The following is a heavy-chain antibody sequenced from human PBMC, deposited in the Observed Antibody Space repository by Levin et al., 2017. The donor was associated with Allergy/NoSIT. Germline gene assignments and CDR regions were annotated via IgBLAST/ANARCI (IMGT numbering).Heavy chain of an antibody. D-gene: IGHD6-13*01. J-gene: IGHJ4*02. V-gene: IGHV3-21*01. Sequence: GESLKISCAASGFSFSSSSIHWVRQAPGKGLEWVSSISSSGAYIYYADSVKGRFTISRDNAKNSLFLQMNSLRAEDTAVYYCAREWGGAAAGTFGFYFDYWGQGTLVTVSS. CDR1: GFSFSSSS. CDR3: AREWGGAAAGTFGFYFDY. CDR2: ISSSGAYI.